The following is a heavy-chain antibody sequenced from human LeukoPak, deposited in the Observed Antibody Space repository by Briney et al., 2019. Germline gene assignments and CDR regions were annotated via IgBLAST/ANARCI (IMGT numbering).Heavy chain of an antibody. CDR3: AKYYDSSGYPGTFDY. D-gene: IGHD3-22*01. V-gene: IGHV3-23*01. Sequence: GGSLRLSCAASGFTFSSYALSWVRQAPGKGLEWVSAISGSGGSTYYVDSVKGRFTISRDNSKNTLYLQMNSLRAEDTAVYYCAKYYDSSGYPGTFDYRGQGTLVTVSS. CDR2: ISGSGGST. J-gene: IGHJ4*02. CDR1: GFTFSSYA.